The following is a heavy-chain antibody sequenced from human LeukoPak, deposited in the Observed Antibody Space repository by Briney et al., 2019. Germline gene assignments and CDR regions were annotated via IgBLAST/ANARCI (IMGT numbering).Heavy chain of an antibody. D-gene: IGHD6-19*01. V-gene: IGHV3-23*01. CDR1: GFTFSTYA. CDR3: AKRVVSDIAVDPNH. CDR2: ISDSGTST. Sequence: PGGSLRLSCTASGFTFSTYAMTWVRQAPGKGLEWVSAISDSGTSTYYADSVKGRFTISRDNSKNTLYLQMNSLRAEDTAVYYCAKRVVSDIAVDPNHWGQGTLVTVSS. J-gene: IGHJ5*02.